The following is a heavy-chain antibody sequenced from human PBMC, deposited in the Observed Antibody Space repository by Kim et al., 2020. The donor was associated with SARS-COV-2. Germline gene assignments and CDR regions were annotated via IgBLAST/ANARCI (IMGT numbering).Heavy chain of an antibody. J-gene: IGHJ4*02. CDR2: ISWNSASI. V-gene: IGHV3-9*01. CDR3: AKDSGDGGYFDY. D-gene: IGHD4-17*01. Sequence: GGSLRLSCAASGFILGDYAMHWVRQAPGKGLEWVSGISWNSASIGYADSVKGRFTISRDNAKNSLYLQMNSLRTEDTAFYYCAKDSGDGGYFDYWGQGTLVTVSS. CDR1: GFILGDYA.